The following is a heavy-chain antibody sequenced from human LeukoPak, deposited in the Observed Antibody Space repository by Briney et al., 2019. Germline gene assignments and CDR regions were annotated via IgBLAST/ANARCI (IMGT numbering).Heavy chain of an antibody. Sequence: SETLSLTCTVSGGSISSGSYYWSWVRQPAGEGLEWIGRIYTSGSTNYNPSLKSPATISVNTSKNKFSQKLSSATAIDPAVNYCAKARGDCSSTSCQNWFDPWGQGTLVTVYS. J-gene: IGHJ5*02. CDR1: GGSISSGSYY. D-gene: IGHD2-2*01. V-gene: IGHV4-61*02. CDR3: AKARGDCSSTSCQNWFDP. CDR2: IYTSGST.